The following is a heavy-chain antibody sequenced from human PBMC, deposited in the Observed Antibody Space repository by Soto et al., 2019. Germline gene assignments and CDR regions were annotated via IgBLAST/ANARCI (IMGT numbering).Heavy chain of an antibody. CDR3: AKAGFDR. V-gene: IGHV4-34*01. CDR2: INQSGNT. J-gene: IGHJ4*02. Sequence: SETLSLTCAVYGGSLSGFYWNWIRQPPGKGLEWIGEINQSGNTKYNPSLESRVTMSVDTFNNQFSLKLSSVTAADTAVYYCAKAGFDRWGQGTLVTVSS. CDR1: GGSLSGFY.